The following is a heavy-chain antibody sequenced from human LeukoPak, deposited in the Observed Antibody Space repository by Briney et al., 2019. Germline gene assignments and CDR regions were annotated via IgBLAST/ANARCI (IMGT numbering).Heavy chain of an antibody. J-gene: IGHJ5*02. CDR3: ASRVLWFGELPSKYNWFDP. Sequence: PGGSLRLSCAASGFTFSVYYMSWIRQAPGKGLEWVSYISSSGSTIYYADSVKGRFTISRDNAKNSLYLQMNSLRAEDTAVYYCASRVLWFGELPSKYNWFDPWGQGTLVTVSS. CDR1: GFTFSVYY. CDR2: ISSSGSTI. D-gene: IGHD3-10*01. V-gene: IGHV3-11*04.